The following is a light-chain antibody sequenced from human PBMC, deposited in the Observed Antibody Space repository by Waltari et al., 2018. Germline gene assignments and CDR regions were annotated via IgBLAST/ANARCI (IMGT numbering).Light chain of an antibody. J-gene: IGKJ4*01. CDR3: QHYSRYPPT. CDR2: KAS. CDR1: QSISNW. V-gene: IGKV1-5*03. Sequence: DIEMTQSPSTLSASVGDRVTLTCRASQSISNWLAWYQQKPGKAPKLLIYKASSLQTDVPSRFSGSGSGTEFTLTISSLQPDDFATFYCQHYSRYPPTFGGGTKVEIK.